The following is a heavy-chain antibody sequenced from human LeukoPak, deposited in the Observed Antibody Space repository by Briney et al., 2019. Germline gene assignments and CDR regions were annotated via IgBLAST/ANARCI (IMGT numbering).Heavy chain of an antibody. CDR2: IYPGDSDT. CDR3: ARARYCSGGSCYAEY. J-gene: IGHJ4*02. Sequence: GESLKISSNGSGYSFTTYLIGCGRQMPGKGLEWMGIIYPGDSDTRYSPSFQGQVTISADKSISTAYLQWSSLKASDTAMYYCARARYCSGGSCYAEYWGQGTLVSVCS. CDR1: GYSFTTYL. D-gene: IGHD2-15*01. V-gene: IGHV5-51*01.